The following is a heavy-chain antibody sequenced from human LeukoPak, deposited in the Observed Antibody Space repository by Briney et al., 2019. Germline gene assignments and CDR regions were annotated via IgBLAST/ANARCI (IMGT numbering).Heavy chain of an antibody. CDR2: IYYSGST. CDR1: GGSISTYY. V-gene: IGHV4-59*05. D-gene: IGHD3-22*01. Sequence: ASETLSLTCTVSGGSISTYYWSWIRQPPGKGLEWIGSIYYSGSTYYNPSLKSRVTISVDTSKNQFSLKLSSVTAADTAVYYCARHDSSGYYPIDYWGQGTLVTVSS. CDR3: ARHDSSGYYPIDY. J-gene: IGHJ4*02.